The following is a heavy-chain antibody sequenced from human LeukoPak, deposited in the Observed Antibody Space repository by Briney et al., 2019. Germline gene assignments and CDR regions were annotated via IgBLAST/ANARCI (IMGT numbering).Heavy chain of an antibody. D-gene: IGHD2-2*01. V-gene: IGHV3-20*01. CDR3: AVPAATEDYFDY. J-gene: IGHJ4*02. CDR1: GFTFDDYG. CDR2: INWNGGST. Sequence: GGSLRLSCAASGFTFDDYGMSWVRQAPGKGLEWVSGINWNGGSTGYADSVRGRFTISRDNAKNSLYLQMNSLRAEDTALYHCAVPAATEDYFDYWGQGTLVTVSS.